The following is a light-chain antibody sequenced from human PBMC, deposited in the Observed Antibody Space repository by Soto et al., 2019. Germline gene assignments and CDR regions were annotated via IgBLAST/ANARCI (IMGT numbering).Light chain of an antibody. CDR3: CSYAGTYTVV. CDR2: EVS. Sequence: QSALTQPASVSGSPGQSITISCTGTSSDTAGYNYVSWYQQHPGKAPKLMIYEVSNRPSGVSNRFSGSQSGNTASLTISGLQAEDEANYYCCSYAGTYTVVFGGGTKLTVL. J-gene: IGLJ3*02. V-gene: IGLV2-14*01. CDR1: SSDTAGYNY.